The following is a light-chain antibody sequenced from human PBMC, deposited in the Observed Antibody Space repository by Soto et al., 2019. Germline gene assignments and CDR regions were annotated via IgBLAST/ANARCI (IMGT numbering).Light chain of an antibody. V-gene: IGKV1-5*03. CDR3: LQYNNYSGT. CDR2: KAS. Sequence: DIQMTQSPSTLSASVGDRVTITCRASQSINSWLAWYQQKPGKAPNLLIYKASSLASGVPSRFSGSASGTEFTLTISSLQPDDFATYYCLQYNNYSGTFGQGTKLEIK. J-gene: IGKJ2*02. CDR1: QSINSW.